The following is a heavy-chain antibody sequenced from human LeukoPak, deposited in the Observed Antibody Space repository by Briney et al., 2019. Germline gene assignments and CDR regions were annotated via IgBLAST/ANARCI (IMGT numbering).Heavy chain of an antibody. J-gene: IGHJ4*02. Sequence: SLRLSCAASGFTFSTYGMHWVRQAPGKGLEWVAVISYDGSNKYFADSVKGRFTISRDNSKNTLNLQMNSLRAEDTAVYYCAKVRGNLRANYFDYWGQGTLVTVSS. CDR3: AKVRGNLRANYFDY. V-gene: IGHV3-30*18. CDR2: ISYDGSNK. D-gene: IGHD1-14*01. CDR1: GFTFSTYG.